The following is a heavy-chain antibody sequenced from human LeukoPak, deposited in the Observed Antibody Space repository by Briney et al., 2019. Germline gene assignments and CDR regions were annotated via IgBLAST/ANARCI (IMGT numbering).Heavy chain of an antibody. CDR1: GGSFSGYY. J-gene: IGHJ6*02. Sequence: SETLSLTCAVYGGSFSGYYWSWIRQPPGKGLEWIGEINHSGSTNYNPSLKSRVTISVDTSKNQFSLKLSSVTAADTAVYYCARGPGYSYGFSIRYYYYYGMDVWGQGTRSPSP. CDR2: INHSGST. CDR3: ARGPGYSYGFSIRYYYYYGMDV. D-gene: IGHD5-18*01. V-gene: IGHV4-34*01.